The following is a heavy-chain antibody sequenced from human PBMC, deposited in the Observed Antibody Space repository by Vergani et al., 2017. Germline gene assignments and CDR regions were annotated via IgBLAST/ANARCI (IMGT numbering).Heavy chain of an antibody. J-gene: IGHJ4*02. CDR3: ARLLPLLVPAAMPYVDY. D-gene: IGHD2-2*01. V-gene: IGHV5-51*01. CDR1: GYSFTSYW. CDR2: IYPGDSDT. Sequence: EVQLVQSGAEVKKPGESLKISCKGSGYSFTSYWIGGVRQMPGEGLGWMGIIYPGDSDTRYSPSFQGQVTISADTSISTAYLQWSTLKASDTAMYYCARLLPLLVPAAMPYVDYWAREPWSPSPQ.